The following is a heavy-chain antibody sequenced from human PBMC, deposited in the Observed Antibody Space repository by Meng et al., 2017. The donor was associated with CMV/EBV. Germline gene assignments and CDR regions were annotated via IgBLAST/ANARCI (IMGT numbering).Heavy chain of an antibody. D-gene: IGHD4-17*01. CDR1: GFTFSSYW. CDR3: ARGNPMTTVTTVRGSYYYYSMDV. Sequence: GGSLRLSCTPSGFTFSSYWMSWVRQAPGKGLEWVANINEYGSEKYYVDSVKGRFTISRDFAKNLLHLQLSSLRAEDTAVYYCARGNPMTTVTTVRGSYYYYSMDVWGRGTTVTVSS. J-gene: IGHJ6*03. V-gene: IGHV3-7*04. CDR2: INEYGSEK.